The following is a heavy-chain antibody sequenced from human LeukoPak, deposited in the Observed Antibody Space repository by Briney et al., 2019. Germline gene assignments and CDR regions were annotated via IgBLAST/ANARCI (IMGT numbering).Heavy chain of an antibody. Sequence: GRSLRLSCVASGFSFGTYSMHWARQVPGKGLEWVAVIWYDGSNEDYADSVKGRFTISRDNSKNTLYLQMNSLRAEDTAVYYCTREMAVWGQGALVTVSS. J-gene: IGHJ4*02. D-gene: IGHD2-8*01. CDR1: GFSFGTYS. CDR3: TREMAV. CDR2: IWYDGSNE. V-gene: IGHV3-33*01.